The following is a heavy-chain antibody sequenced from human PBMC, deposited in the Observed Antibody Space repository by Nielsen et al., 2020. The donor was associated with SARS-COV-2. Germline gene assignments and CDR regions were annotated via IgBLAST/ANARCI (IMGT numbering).Heavy chain of an antibody. CDR2: ISPSGGSK. Sequence: GESLKISCAASAFTFSSYAMNWVRQAPGKGLEWVSSISPSGGSKYYADSVKGRFTISRDNSKNTFYLQMNSLRDEDTAVYCCAKGAEYCSSTSCWAPDYWGQGTLVTVSS. V-gene: IGHV3-23*01. D-gene: IGHD2-2*01. CDR1: AFTFSSYA. J-gene: IGHJ4*02. CDR3: AKGAEYCSSTSCWAPDY.